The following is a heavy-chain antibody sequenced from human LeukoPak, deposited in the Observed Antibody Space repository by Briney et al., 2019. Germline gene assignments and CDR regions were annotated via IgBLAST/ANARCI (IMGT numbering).Heavy chain of an antibody. J-gene: IGHJ1*01. Sequence: SGTLSLTCAVSGGSISSSNWWSWARQPPGKGLEWIGEIYHSGSTNYNPSLKSRVTISVDKSKNQFSLKLSSVTAADTAVYYCARIEYCSSTSCGPSAEYFQHWGQGTLVTVSS. V-gene: IGHV4-4*02. CDR3: ARIEYCSSTSCGPSAEYFQH. D-gene: IGHD2-2*01. CDR2: IYHSGST. CDR1: GGSISSSNW.